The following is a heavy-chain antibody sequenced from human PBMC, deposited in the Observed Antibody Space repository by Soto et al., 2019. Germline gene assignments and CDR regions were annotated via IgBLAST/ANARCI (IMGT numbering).Heavy chain of an antibody. V-gene: IGHV4-4*02. J-gene: IGHJ6*02. CDR3: GRAGGRFHGMDV. CDR2: IYFSGTT. CDR1: GGSISSTNW. Sequence: SETLSLTCAVSGGSISSTNWWSWVRQPPGKGLEWIGEIYFSGTTKFNRSLKSRISMLVDKSKNHFSLTLTSVTAADTAVYSCGRAGGRFHGMDVWGQGTTVTVSS.